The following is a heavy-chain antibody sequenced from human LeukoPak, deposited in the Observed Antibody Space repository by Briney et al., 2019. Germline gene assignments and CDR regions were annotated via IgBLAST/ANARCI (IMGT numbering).Heavy chain of an antibody. V-gene: IGHV3-21*01. D-gene: IGHD6-6*01. Sequence: GGSLRLSCAASGFSISSHSMNWVRQAPGKGLEWVSSISSNSKSTYYADSVKGRFTISRDNAKNSLFLQMNSLRAEDTAVYYCAKSLAASVDCFDPWGQGTLVTVSS. CDR2: ISSNSKST. J-gene: IGHJ5*02. CDR1: GFSISSHS. CDR3: AKSLAASVDCFDP.